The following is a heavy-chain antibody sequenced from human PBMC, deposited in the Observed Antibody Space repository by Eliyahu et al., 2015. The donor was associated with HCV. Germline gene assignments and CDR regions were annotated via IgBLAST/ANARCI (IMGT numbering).Heavy chain of an antibody. CDR1: GYTFTSYD. J-gene: IGHJ6*03. Sequence: QVQLVQSGAEVKKPGASVKVSCKASGYTFTSYDINWVRQATGQGLEWMGWMNPNSGNTGYAQKFQGRVTMTRNTSISTAYMELSSLRSEDTAVYYCARVTYDFWSGYYKYYYYYMDVWGKGTTVTVSS. CDR2: MNPNSGNT. D-gene: IGHD3-3*01. V-gene: IGHV1-8*01. CDR3: ARVTYDFWSGYYKYYYYYMDV.